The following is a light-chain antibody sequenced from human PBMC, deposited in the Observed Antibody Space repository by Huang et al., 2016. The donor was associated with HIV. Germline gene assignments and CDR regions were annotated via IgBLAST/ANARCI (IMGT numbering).Light chain of an antibody. Sequence: DIQMTQSPSSLSASVGDRVTITCRASEDITNSLAWYHQKPGKVPELLSYGASSLQGGVPSRFSGSGSGTHFTLTISGLQSGDVGTYYCQNYNRAPRTFGQGTKVEIK. CDR3: QNYNRAPRT. CDR1: EDITNS. J-gene: IGKJ1*01. V-gene: IGKV1-27*01. CDR2: GAS.